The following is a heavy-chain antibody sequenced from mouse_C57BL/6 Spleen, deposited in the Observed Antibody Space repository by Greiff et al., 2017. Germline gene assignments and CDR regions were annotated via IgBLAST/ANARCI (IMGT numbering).Heavy chain of an antibody. CDR3: AIYDGFNWYFDG. D-gene: IGHD2-3*01. J-gene: IGHJ1*03. CDR1: GYSITSGYY. CDR2: ISYDGSN. V-gene: IGHV3-6*01. Sequence: EVQLVESGPGLVKPSQSLSLTCSVTGYSITSGYYWNWIRQFPGNKLEWMGYISYDGSNNYNPSLKNRTSLTRDTSKNQFFLKLNSVTTEDTATYYCAIYDGFNWYFDGWGTGTTVTVSS.